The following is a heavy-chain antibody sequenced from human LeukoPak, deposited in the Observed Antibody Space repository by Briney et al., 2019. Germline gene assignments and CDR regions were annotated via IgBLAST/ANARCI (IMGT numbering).Heavy chain of an antibody. CDR1: GYTFTSYA. Sequence: AASVKVSCKASGYTFTSYAMNWVRQAPGQGLEWMGWINTNTGNPTYAQGFTGRFVFSLDTSVSTAYLQVSSLKAEDTAVYYCARDMDTAMVQSFDIWGQGTMVTVSS. CDR3: ARDMDTAMVQSFDI. D-gene: IGHD5-18*01. CDR2: INTNTGNP. J-gene: IGHJ3*02. V-gene: IGHV7-4-1*02.